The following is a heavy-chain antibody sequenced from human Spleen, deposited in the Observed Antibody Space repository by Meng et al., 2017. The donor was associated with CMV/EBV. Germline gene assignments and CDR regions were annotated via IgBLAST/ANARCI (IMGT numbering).Heavy chain of an antibody. CDR1: GGTFSSYA. J-gene: IGHJ6*02. CDR2: IISIFSTA. CDR3: ARGILVAFEYYYYGMDF. Sequence: SVKVSCKASGGTFSSYAITWVRQAPGQGLEWMGGIISIFSTANYARKFQGRVTITADKSTSTAYMELNSLRSDDTAVYYCARGILVAFEYYYYGMDFWGQGTTVTVSS. D-gene: IGHD2-8*02. V-gene: IGHV1-69*06.